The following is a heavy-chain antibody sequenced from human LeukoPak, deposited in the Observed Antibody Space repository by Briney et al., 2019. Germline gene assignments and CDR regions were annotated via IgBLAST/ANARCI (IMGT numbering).Heavy chain of an antibody. CDR2: IYSGGST. V-gene: IGHV3-66*01. Sequence: PGGSLRLSCTASVFTFSSYWMTWVRQAPGKGLEWVSVIYSGGSTYYADSVKGRFTISRDNSKNTLYLQMNSLRAEDTAVYYCARDHRGAFDYWGQGTLVTVSS. CDR3: ARDHRGAFDY. CDR1: VFTFSSYW. J-gene: IGHJ4*02.